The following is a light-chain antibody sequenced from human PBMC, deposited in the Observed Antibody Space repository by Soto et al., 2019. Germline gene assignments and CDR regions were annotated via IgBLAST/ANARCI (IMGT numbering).Light chain of an antibody. CDR3: AQGLATPFT. V-gene: IGKV2-28*01. J-gene: IGKJ4*01. CDR1: RNLLHSNGYYY. CDR2: LGS. Sequence: EIVLTQSPLSLPVTPGEPASISCRSSRNLLHSNGYYYLDWYLQKPGQSPQLLIYLGSNRASGVPDRFSGSGSGTDFTLTISRVEADDVGVYFCAQGLATPFTFGGGTKVEIK.